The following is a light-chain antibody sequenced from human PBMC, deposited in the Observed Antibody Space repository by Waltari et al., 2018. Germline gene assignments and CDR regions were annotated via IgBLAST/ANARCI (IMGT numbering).Light chain of an antibody. Sequence: TCRASQSISSSLNWYQQRPGSVPNLLIYVASNLQTGVPSRFSGGGSGTDFTLTISNLQPEDFATYYCQQTYNLPPTFGQGTKVEI. CDR3: QQTYNLPPT. J-gene: IGKJ1*01. V-gene: IGKV1-39*01. CDR1: QSISSS. CDR2: VAS.